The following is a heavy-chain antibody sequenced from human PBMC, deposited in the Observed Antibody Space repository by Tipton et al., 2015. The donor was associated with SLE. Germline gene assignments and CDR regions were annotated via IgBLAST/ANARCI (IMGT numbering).Heavy chain of an antibody. CDR1: GDSISSSPYS. CDR3: ARHQPLRGGSYAFWSGLLFFDY. J-gene: IGHJ4*02. Sequence: TLSLTCFVSGDSISSSPYSWAWIRQPPGKGLEWNGRVSYDGNTHRNPSLMRRVTLSVDTTENQSSLKLTSVTAADTAVYYCARHQPLRGGSYAFWSGLLFFDYWGQGALVTVSS. V-gene: IGHV4-39*01. D-gene: IGHD3/OR15-3a*01. CDR2: VSYDGNT.